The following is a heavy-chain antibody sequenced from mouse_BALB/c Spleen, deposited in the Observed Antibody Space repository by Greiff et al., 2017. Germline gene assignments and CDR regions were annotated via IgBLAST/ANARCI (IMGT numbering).Heavy chain of an antibody. CDR3: SRKSGYGNSAWFAY. Sequence: QVQLKESGAELAKPGASVKMSCKASGYTFTSYWMHWVKQRPGQGLEWIGYINPSTGYTEYNQKFKDKATLTADKSSSTAYMQLSSLTSEDSAVYYCSRKSGYGNSAWFAYWGQGTLVTVSA. D-gene: IGHD2-1*01. V-gene: IGHV1-7*01. J-gene: IGHJ3*01. CDR2: INPSTGYT. CDR1: GYTFTSYW.